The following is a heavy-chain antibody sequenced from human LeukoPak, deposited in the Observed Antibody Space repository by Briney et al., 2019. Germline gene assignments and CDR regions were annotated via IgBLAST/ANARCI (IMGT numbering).Heavy chain of an antibody. J-gene: IGHJ5*02. D-gene: IGHD6-13*01. CDR1: GGTFSSYA. CDR2: IIPIFGTA. V-gene: IGHV1-69*13. Sequence: SVKVSCEASGGTFSSYAISWVRQAPGQGLEWMGGIIPIFGTANYAQKFQGRVTITADESTSTAYMELSSLRSEDTAVYYCARDLWSSSWYPKGRFDPWGQGTLVTVSS. CDR3: ARDLWSSSWYPKGRFDP.